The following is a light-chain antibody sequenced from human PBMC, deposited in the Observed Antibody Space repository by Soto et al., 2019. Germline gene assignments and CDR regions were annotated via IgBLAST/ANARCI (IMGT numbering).Light chain of an antibody. CDR1: RSDVGDYNY. V-gene: IGLV2-8*01. J-gene: IGLJ2*01. CDR2: EVT. CDR3: SSYAGSDNFEV. Sequence: QSALTQPPSASGSPGQSVTISCTGTRSDVGDYNYVSWYQQHPGKAPKLLIYEVTTRPSGVPDRFSGSKSANTASLTVSGLQAEDQADYYCSSYAGSDNFEVFGGGTKLTVL.